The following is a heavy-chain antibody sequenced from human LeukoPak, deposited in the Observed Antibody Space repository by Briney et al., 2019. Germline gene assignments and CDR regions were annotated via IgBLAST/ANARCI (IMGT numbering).Heavy chain of an antibody. D-gene: IGHD6-13*01. CDR3: ARDPIKYSSSWFDAFDI. CDR1: GFTFSDYY. CDR2: ISSSGSTI. J-gene: IGHJ3*02. V-gene: IGHV3-11*01. Sequence: PGGSLRLSCAASGFTFSDYYMSWIRQAPGKGLEWVSYISSSGSTIYYADSVKGRFTISRDNAKNSLYLQMNSLRAEDTAVYYCARDPIKYSSSWFDAFDIWGQGTMVTVSS.